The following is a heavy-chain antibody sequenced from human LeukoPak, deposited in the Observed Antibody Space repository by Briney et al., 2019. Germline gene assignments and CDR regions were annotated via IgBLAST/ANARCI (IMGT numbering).Heavy chain of an antibody. J-gene: IGHJ5*02. V-gene: IGHV1-8*01. CDR2: MNPNSGNT. CDR1: GYTFTSYD. Sequence: ASVKVSCKASGYTFTSYDINWVRQATGQGLEWMGWMNPNSGNTGYAQKFQGRVTMTEDTSTDTAYMELSSLRSEDTAVYYCATRGYSYGSENWFDPWGQGTLVTVSS. D-gene: IGHD5-18*01. CDR3: ATRGYSYGSENWFDP.